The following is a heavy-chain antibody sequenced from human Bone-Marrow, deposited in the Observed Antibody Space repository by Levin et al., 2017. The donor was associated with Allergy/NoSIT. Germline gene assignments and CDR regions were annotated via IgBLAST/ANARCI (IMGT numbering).Heavy chain of an antibody. V-gene: IGHV3-30*18. Sequence: PGGSLRLSCTVSGFSFSNYGLHWVRQAPGKGLEWVAVISYDGKNEYYGDSVRGRFTVSRDDSKNTLYLQMNSLKPEDTAMYYCAKDRDFKYWLASPLDSWGQGTLVTVSS. CDR2: ISYDGKNE. CDR1: GFSFSNYG. CDR3: AKDRDFKYWLASPLDS. J-gene: IGHJ4*02. D-gene: IGHD2/OR15-2a*01.